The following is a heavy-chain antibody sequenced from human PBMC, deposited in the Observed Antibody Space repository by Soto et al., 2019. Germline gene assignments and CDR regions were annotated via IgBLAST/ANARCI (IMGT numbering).Heavy chain of an antibody. J-gene: IGHJ6*02. Sequence: QVQLVQSGAEVKKPGSSVKVSCKASGGTFSSYAISWVRQAPGQGLEWMGGIIPIFGTANYAQKFQGRGTITADESTSTAYMELSSLRSEDTAVYYCARDLIVGATGYYGMDVWGQGTTVTVSS. CDR1: GGTFSSYA. D-gene: IGHD1-26*01. CDR2: IIPIFGTA. CDR3: ARDLIVGATGYYGMDV. V-gene: IGHV1-69*01.